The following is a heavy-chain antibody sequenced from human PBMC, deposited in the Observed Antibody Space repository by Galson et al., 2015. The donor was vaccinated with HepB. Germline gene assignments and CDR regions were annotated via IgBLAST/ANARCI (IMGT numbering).Heavy chain of an antibody. D-gene: IGHD3-10*01. V-gene: IGHV1-18*01. CDR2: ISAYNGNT. Sequence: SVKVSCKASGYTFTSYGISWVRQAPGQGLEWMGWISAYNGNTNYAQKHQCRVTMTTDTSTRTAYMELRSLRSDDTAVYYCARVYGSGSYYTLPVDYWGQGTLVTVSS. J-gene: IGHJ4*02. CDR3: ARVYGSGSYYTLPVDY. CDR1: GYTFTSYG.